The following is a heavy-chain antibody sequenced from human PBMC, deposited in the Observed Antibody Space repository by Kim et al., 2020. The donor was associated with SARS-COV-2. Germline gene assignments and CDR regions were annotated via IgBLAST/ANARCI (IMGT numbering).Heavy chain of an antibody. Sequence: GGSLRLSCAASGFTFSSYAMHWVRQAPGKGLEWVAVISYDGSNKYYADSVKGRFTISRDNSKNTLYLQMNSLRAEDTAVYYCARDLERITGKQGGFDYWGQGTLVTVSS. V-gene: IGHV3-30-3*01. CDR2: ISYDGSNK. CDR1: GFTFSSYA. J-gene: IGHJ4*02. CDR3: ARDLERITGKQGGFDY. D-gene: IGHD1-20*01.